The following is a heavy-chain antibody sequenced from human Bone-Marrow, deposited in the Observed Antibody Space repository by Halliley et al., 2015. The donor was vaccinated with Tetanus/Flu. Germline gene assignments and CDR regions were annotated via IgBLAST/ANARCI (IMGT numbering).Heavy chain of an antibody. D-gene: IGHD6-6*01. CDR3: ARMAELSSTYYFDL. J-gene: IGHJ4*02. V-gene: IGHV3-48*03. Sequence: GFTLSPYEMNWVRQAPGKGLEWVSYISGSSSAIYYADSVKGRFTLSRDNAKNSLYLQMNSLRAEDTAVYYCARMAELSSTYYFDLWGQGTLITVSS. CDR2: ISGSSSAI. CDR1: GFTLSPYE.